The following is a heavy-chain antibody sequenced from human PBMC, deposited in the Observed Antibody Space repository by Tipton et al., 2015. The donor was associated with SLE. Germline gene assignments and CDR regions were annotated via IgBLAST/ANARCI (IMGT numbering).Heavy chain of an antibody. D-gene: IGHD3-16*01. Sequence: TLSLTCTVSGDSISNYFWSWIRQPPGKRLEWIGYIYASGSIHYNPSLKSRVTISVDTSKNHFSLQRTSVTAADTALYYCARQEGVYWGQGTLVTVSS. CDR3: ARQEGVY. J-gene: IGHJ4*02. CDR1: GDSISNYF. V-gene: IGHV4-4*09. CDR2: IYASGSI.